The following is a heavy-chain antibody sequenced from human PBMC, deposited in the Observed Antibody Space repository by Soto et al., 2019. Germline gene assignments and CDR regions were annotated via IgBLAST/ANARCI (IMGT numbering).Heavy chain of an antibody. V-gene: IGHV1-69*02. CDR1: GGTFSSYT. CDR2: IIPILVIA. J-gene: IGHJ4*02. CDR3: AMEYCSSTSCYRDY. Sequence: QVQLVQSGAEVKKPGSSVKVSCKASGGTFSSYTISWVRQAPGQGLEWMGRIIPILVIANYAQKFQGRVRITAAKSTSTAYMELSSLSSEDTAVYYCAMEYCSSTSCYRDYWGQGNLVTVSS. D-gene: IGHD2-2*02.